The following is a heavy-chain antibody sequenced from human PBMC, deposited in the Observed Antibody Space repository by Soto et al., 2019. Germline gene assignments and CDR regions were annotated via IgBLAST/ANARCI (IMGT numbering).Heavy chain of an antibody. Sequence: GCSISSSSYYWGWIRQPPGKGLEWIGSIYYSGSTYYNPSLKSRVTISVDTSRNSLSLQMNSLTDEDTAVYYCARDLWDTNERDVDNWGHGTLVTVSS. CDR1: GCSISSSSYY. D-gene: IGHD5-18*01. J-gene: IGHJ4*01. V-gene: IGHV4-39*02. CDR2: IYYSGST. CDR3: ARDLWDTNERDVDN.